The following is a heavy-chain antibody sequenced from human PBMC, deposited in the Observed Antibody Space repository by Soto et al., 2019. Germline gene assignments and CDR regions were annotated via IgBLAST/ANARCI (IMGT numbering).Heavy chain of an antibody. CDR2: ISYDGSNK. CDR3: ARGETYYYDSSGHPGDY. D-gene: IGHD3-22*01. J-gene: IGHJ4*02. V-gene: IGHV3-30-3*01. CDR1: GFTFSSYA. Sequence: QVQLVESGGGVVHPGRSLRLSCAASGFTFSSYAMHWVRQAPGKGLEWVAVISYDGSNKYYADSVKGRFTISRDNSKNTLYLQMNSLRAEDTAVYYCARGETYYYDSSGHPGDYWGQGTLVTVSS.